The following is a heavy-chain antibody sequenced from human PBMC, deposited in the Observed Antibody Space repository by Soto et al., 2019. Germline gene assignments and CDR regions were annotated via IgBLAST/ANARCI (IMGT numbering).Heavy chain of an antibody. CDR2: INHSGSS. CDR1: GGSVSSTF. D-gene: IGHD2-15*01. V-gene: IGHV4-59*08. CDR3: ARRKGYWSAKEAFDL. Sequence: QVQLQESGPGLVKPSETLSLTCTVSGGSVSSTFWNWLRQAPGKGLEWIGYINHSGSSNYSPSLKSRVTMAVDTSKSQFSLKLNSLSAADTAVYYCARRKGYWSAKEAFDLWGQGTLVTVSS. J-gene: IGHJ3*01.